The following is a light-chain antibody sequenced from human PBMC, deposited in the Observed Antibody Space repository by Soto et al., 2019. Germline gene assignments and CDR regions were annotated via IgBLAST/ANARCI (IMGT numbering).Light chain of an antibody. CDR1: QSVSSH. J-gene: IGKJ5*01. CDR2: DAS. V-gene: IGKV3-11*01. Sequence: EIVLTQSPATLSLSPGERATLSCRASQSVSSHLAWYQQKPGQAPRLLIYDASNRATGIPARFSGSGSGTYFTLTISSLEPEDFAVYYCQQRSNWPITFGQGTRLEIK. CDR3: QQRSNWPIT.